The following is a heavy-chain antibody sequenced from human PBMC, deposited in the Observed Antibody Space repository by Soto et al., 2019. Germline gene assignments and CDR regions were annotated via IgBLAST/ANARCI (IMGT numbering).Heavy chain of an antibody. CDR2: ISGTGGST. Sequence: EVQLLDSGGGLVQPGGSLRLSCAASGFPFINFAMSWVRQAPGKGLEWVSAISGTGGSTWYADSVRGRFTISRDNSKNTLFLQMNSLRAEDTAVYYCAKFGASGSYFQFDYWGQGTLVTVSS. D-gene: IGHD3-10*01. V-gene: IGHV3-23*01. CDR1: GFPFINFA. CDR3: AKFGASGSYFQFDY. J-gene: IGHJ4*02.